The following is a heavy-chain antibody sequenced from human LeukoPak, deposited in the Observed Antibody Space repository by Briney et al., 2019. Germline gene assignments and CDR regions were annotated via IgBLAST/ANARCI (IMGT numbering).Heavy chain of an antibody. CDR1: GFTFSSYT. Sequence: GSLRLSCAASGFTFSSYTMHWVRQAPGKGLEWVAVISYDGSNKYCADSVKGRFTISRDNSKSTLFLQMNSPSAEDTAVYYCARGIAATNYMDVWGKGTTVTVSS. D-gene: IGHD6-13*01. V-gene: IGHV3-30-3*01. J-gene: IGHJ6*03. CDR2: ISYDGSNK. CDR3: ARGIAATNYMDV.